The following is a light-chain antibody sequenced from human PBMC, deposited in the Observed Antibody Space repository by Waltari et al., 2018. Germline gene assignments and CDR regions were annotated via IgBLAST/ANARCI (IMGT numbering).Light chain of an antibody. V-gene: IGLV6-57*02. Sequence: NFMLTQPHSVSESPGKTVTISCTGSSGSIASNYVQWYPQRPGSAPTTVIYEDNQTPSGAPVRFSGAIDSSSNSASRTISGLKTEDEADYYCQSYDSSNWVFGGGTKLTVL. CDR3: QSYDSSNWV. J-gene: IGLJ3*02. CDR1: SGSIASNY. CDR2: EDN.